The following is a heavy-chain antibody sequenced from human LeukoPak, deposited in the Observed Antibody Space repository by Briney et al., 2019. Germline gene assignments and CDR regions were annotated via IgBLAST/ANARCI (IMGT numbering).Heavy chain of an antibody. J-gene: IGHJ4*02. Sequence: PGGSLRLSCAASGFTFSSYSMNWVRQAPGKGLEWVSYISSSSSTIYYADSVKGRFTISRDNAKNSLYLQMNSLRAEDTAVYYCARDGDSSGYFADHPFDYWGQGTLVTVSS. V-gene: IGHV3-48*04. CDR2: ISSSSSTI. D-gene: IGHD3-22*01. CDR3: ARDGDSSGYFADHPFDY. CDR1: GFTFSSYS.